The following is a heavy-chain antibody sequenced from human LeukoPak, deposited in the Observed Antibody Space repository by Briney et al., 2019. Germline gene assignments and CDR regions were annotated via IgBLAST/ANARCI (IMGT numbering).Heavy chain of an antibody. CDR3: TSDRRISWIYY. J-gene: IGHJ4*02. V-gene: IGHV4-39*01. CDR2: IYYPGST. Sequence: SETLSLTCTVSGGSISSSSYYWGWIRQPPGKGLEWIGTIYYPGSTYYNPSLKSRVTISVDTSKDQFSLRLSSVTVADTATYYCTSDRRISWIYYWGQGILVTVSS. D-gene: IGHD6-13*01. CDR1: GGSISSSSYY.